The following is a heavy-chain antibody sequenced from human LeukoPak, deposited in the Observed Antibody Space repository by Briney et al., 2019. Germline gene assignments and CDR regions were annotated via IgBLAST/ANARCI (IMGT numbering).Heavy chain of an antibody. Sequence: GESLKISCKGSGYSFSSHWLGWVRQMPGRGLEWMGIIYPDDSDITYSPSFQGQVTISADKSITTAYLQWSSLKASDTAMYYCARRGMGYENDYWGQGTLVTVSS. V-gene: IGHV5-51*01. CDR3: ARRGMGYENDY. CDR2: IYPDDSDI. CDR1: GYSFSSHW. D-gene: IGHD2-2*01. J-gene: IGHJ4*02.